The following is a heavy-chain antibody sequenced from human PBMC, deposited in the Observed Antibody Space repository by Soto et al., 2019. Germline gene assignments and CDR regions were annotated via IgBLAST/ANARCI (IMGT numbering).Heavy chain of an antibody. Sequence: GGSLRLSCAASGFTFSSYAMHWVRQAPGKGLEWVAVISYDGSNKYYADSVKGRFTISRDNSKNTLYLQMNSLRAEDTAVYYCARSTVVVVAATDYWGQGTLVTVSS. D-gene: IGHD2-15*01. CDR1: GFTFSSYA. V-gene: IGHV3-30-3*01. J-gene: IGHJ4*02. CDR2: ISYDGSNK. CDR3: ARSTVVVVAATDY.